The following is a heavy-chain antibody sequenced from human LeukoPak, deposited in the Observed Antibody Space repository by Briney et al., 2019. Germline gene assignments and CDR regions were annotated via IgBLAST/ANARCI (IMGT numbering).Heavy chain of an antibody. CDR1: GYTFTSYY. CDR3: AHARSRGWYDRWYFDY. J-gene: IGHJ4*02. D-gene: IGHD6-19*01. CDR2: INPSGGST. Sequence: GASVKVSCKASGYTFTSYYMHWVRQAPGQGLEWMGIINPSGGSTSYAQKFQGRVTMTRDTSTSTVYMELSSLRSEDTAVYYCAHARSRGWYDRWYFDYWGQGTLVTVSS. V-gene: IGHV1-46*01.